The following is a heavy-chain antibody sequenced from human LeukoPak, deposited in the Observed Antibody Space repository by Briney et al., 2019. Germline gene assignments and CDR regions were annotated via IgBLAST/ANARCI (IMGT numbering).Heavy chain of an antibody. D-gene: IGHD5-18*01. J-gene: IGHJ4*02. CDR1: GFTFGGYY. Sequence: GGSLRLSCAASGFTFGGYYMNWVRQAPGKGLEWVSSIGPASSYIYYADSVKGRFTISRDNAKNSLCLQMSSLRAEDTAVYYCARWASNSHDCWGQGTLVTVSS. CDR3: ARWASNSHDC. CDR2: IGPASSYI. V-gene: IGHV3-21*01.